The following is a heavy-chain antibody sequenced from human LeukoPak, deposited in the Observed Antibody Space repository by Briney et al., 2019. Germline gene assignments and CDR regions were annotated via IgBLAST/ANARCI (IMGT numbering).Heavy chain of an antibody. Sequence: SETLSLTCTVSGGSISSYYWSWIRQPPGKGLEWIGYIYYSGSTNYNPSLKSRVTISVDTSKNQFSLKLSSVTAADTAVYYCARTYYDSSGFVPIDYWGRGTLVTVSS. CDR2: IYYSGST. CDR1: GGSISSYY. D-gene: IGHD3-22*01. CDR3: ARTYYDSSGFVPIDY. V-gene: IGHV4-59*01. J-gene: IGHJ4*02.